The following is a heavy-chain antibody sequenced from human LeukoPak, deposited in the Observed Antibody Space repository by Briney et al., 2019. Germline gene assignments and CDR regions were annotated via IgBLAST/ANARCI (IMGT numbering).Heavy chain of an antibody. Sequence: ASVKVSCKASGYTFTSYYTHWVRQAPGQGLEWMGIINPNGINTRYAQKFQGRVTMTRDMSTSTVYMELRSLRSEDTAVYYCARGSHIRTHDRDNWFDPWGQGTLVTVSS. CDR3: ARGSHIRTHDRDNWFDP. J-gene: IGHJ5*02. D-gene: IGHD3-10*01. CDR2: INPNGINT. V-gene: IGHV1-46*01. CDR1: GYTFTSYY.